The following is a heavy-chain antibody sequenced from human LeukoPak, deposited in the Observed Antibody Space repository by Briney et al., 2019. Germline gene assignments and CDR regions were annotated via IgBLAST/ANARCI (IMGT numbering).Heavy chain of an antibody. J-gene: IGHJ4*02. CDR2: ISGSGGST. CDR3: AKRYCSTTSCYKRYGSGSYFFDY. V-gene: IGHV3-23*01. D-gene: IGHD2-2*02. Sequence: GGSLRLSCAASGFTFSSYAMSWVRQAPGKGLEWVSAISGSGGSTYYADSVKGRFTISRDNSKNTLYLQMNSLRAEDTAVYYCAKRYCSTTSCYKRYGSGSYFFDYWGQGTLVTVSS. CDR1: GFTFSSYA.